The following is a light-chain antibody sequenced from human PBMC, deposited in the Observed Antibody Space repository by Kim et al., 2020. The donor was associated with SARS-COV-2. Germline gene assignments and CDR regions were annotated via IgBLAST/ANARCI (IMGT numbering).Light chain of an antibody. V-gene: IGKV1-39*01. CDR2: AAS. CDR1: QSICSY. Sequence: SVRDIAPITCPASQSICSYLNSYQQKPGKAPKLLIYAASSFQSGVPSRFSGSGSGTDFTLTISSLQPEDYATYYCQQSYSTPHTFGGVTKVDIK. CDR3: QQSYSTPHT. J-gene: IGKJ4*01.